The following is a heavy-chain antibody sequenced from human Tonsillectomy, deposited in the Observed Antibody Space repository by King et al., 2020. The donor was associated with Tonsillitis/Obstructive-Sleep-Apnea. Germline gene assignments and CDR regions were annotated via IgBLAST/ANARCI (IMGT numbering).Heavy chain of an antibody. Sequence: QLQESGPGLVKPSETLSLTCTVSSGSISTYYWSWIRPPPGRGLEWIGNIYFNGITKYNPSLKSRVAISVDTSKNQFSLKMTSVTPADTAMYYCARGLTGLSTYYFYYMDVWGKGNAVTVSS. CDR3: ARGLTGLSTYYFYYMDV. J-gene: IGHJ6*03. CDR1: SGSISTYY. V-gene: IGHV4-59*01. D-gene: IGHD2-15*01. CDR2: IYFNGIT.